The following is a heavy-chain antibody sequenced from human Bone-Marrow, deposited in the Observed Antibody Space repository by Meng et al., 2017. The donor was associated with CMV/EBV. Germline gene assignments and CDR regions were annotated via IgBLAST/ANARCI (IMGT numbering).Heavy chain of an antibody. J-gene: IGHJ4*02. V-gene: IGHV1-69*05. CDR3: ARDQSLGYYYGSGSSILY. Sequence: SVKVSCKASGGTFSSYAISWVRQAPGQGLEWMGGIIPIFGTANYAQKFQGRVTITTDESTSTAYMELSSLRSEDTAVYYCARDQSLGYYYGSGSSILYWGQGTLVTVSS. D-gene: IGHD3-10*01. CDR1: GGTFSSYA. CDR2: IIPIFGTA.